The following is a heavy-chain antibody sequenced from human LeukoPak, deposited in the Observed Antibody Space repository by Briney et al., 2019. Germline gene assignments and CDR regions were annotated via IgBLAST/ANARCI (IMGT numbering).Heavy chain of an antibody. CDR2: INPNSGGT. Sequence: ASVKVSCKASGYTFTGYYMHWVRQAPGQGLEWMGWINPNSGGTNYAQKFQGRVTMTRDTSISTAYMELSRLRSDDTAVYYCARGPDDYSDYYYYGMDVWGQGTTVTVS. V-gene: IGHV1-2*02. CDR1: GYTFTGYY. D-gene: IGHD4-4*01. J-gene: IGHJ6*02. CDR3: ARGPDDYSDYYYYGMDV.